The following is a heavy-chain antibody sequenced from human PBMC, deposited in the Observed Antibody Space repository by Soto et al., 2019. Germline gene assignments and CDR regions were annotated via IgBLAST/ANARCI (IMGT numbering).Heavy chain of an antibody. CDR3: AKVRYAVVAAATNY. J-gene: IGHJ4*02. D-gene: IGHD2-15*01. CDR1: GLTVVRYA. V-gene: IGHV3-23*01. CDR2: ISGSGDST. Sequence: LRXSCASSGLTVVRYAMGWVRQSPGKGLEWVSSISGSGDSTYYADSVKDRFTISRDNSKNTLSVQMNSLRADDTAVYYCAKVRYAVVAAATNYWGQGALVTVSS.